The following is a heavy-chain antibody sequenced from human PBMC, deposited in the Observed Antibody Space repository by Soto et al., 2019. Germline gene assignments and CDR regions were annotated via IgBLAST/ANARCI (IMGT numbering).Heavy chain of an antibody. D-gene: IGHD4-17*01. CDR1: GGSFSDYY. V-gene: IGHV4-34*01. Sequence: QVRLQQWGAGLLKPSETLSLTCAVYGGSFSDYYWSWIRQPPGKGLEWIGEIDHSGSTNYNPSLKSRGTISVDTSKNQFSLKLNSVTAADTAVYYCMRGRTVFDYWGQGILVTVSS. CDR2: IDHSGST. J-gene: IGHJ4*02. CDR3: MRGRTVFDY.